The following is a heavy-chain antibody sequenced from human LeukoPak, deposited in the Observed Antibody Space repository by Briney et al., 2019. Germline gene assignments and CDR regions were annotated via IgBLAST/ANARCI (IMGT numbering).Heavy chain of an antibody. J-gene: IGHJ4*02. CDR2: INHSGNT. Sequence: PSETLSLTCAVYGGSFSGYYWSWIRQPPGKGLEWIGEINHSGNTNYNPSLKSRVTISVDTSKNHFSLKLTSVTAADTAVYYCARGTVNVVRQVTPFDYWGQGILVTVSS. D-gene: IGHD3-10*01. V-gene: IGHV4-34*01. CDR3: ARGTVNVVRQVTPFDY. CDR1: GGSFSGYY.